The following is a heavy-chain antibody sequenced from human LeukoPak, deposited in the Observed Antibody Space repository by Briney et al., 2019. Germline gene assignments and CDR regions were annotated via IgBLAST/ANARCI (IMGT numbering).Heavy chain of an antibody. J-gene: IGHJ4*02. CDR3: ASAGPGGVWGSYRYPDY. D-gene: IGHD3-16*02. Sequence: SETLSLTCAVYGGSFSGYYWSWIRQPPGKGLEWVGEINHSGSTNYNPSLKSRVTISVDTSTNQFSLKLSSVTAADTAVYYCASAGPGGVWGSYRYPDYWGQGTLVTVSS. CDR2: INHSGST. CDR1: GGSFSGYY. V-gene: IGHV4-34*01.